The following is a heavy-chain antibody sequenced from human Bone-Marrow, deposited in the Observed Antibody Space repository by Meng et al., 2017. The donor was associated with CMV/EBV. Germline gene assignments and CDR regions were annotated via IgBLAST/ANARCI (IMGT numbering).Heavy chain of an antibody. CDR2: IRSKAYGGTT. J-gene: IGHJ4*02. V-gene: IGHV3-49*04. CDR3: TTDMAETITNAGGVITYFDH. Sequence: GGSLRLSCTASGFTFGDYAMSWVRQAPGKGLEWVGFIRSKAYGGTTEYAASVKGRFTISRDDSKKSLFLHMNSLKAEDTAVYYCTTDMAETITNAGGVITYFDHRGQGTLVTVSS. D-gene: IGHD3-3*01. CDR1: GFTFGDYA.